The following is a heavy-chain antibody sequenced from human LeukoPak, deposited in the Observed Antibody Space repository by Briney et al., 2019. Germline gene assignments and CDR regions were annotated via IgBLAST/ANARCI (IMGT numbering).Heavy chain of an antibody. CDR2: INPNSGGR. D-gene: IGHD3-22*01. CDR1: GYTFTVYY. CDR3: ASGYYYDSSGYYY. V-gene: IGHV1-2*02. Sequence: ASVTVSFTASGYTFTVYYMHWVRQAPGQGLEWMGWINPNSGGRNYAQKFQGRVTMTRDTSISTAYMELSRLRTDDTAVYYCASGYYYDSSGYYYWGQGTLVTVSS. J-gene: IGHJ4*02.